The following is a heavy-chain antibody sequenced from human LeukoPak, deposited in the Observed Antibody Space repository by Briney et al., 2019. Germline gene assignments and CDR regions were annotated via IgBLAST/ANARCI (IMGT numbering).Heavy chain of an antibody. J-gene: IGHJ4*02. CDR2: INHSGST. D-gene: IGHD6-19*01. CDR1: GGSISSSSYY. V-gene: IGHV4-39*07. Sequence: SETLSLTCTVSGGSISSSSYYWGWIRQPPGKGLEWIGEINHSGSTNYNPSLKSRVTISVDTSKNQFSLKLSSVTAADTAVYYCARAFRWWLVEYYFDYWGQGTLVTVSS. CDR3: ARAFRWWLVEYYFDY.